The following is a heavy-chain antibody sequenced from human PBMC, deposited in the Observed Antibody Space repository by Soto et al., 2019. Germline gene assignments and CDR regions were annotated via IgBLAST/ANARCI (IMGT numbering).Heavy chain of an antibody. V-gene: IGHV3-13*04. Sequence: EVQLVESGGGLVQPGGSLRLSCAASGFTFSSYDMHWVRPATGKGLEWVSAIGTAGDTYYPGSVKGRFTISRENAKNSLYLQMNSLRAGDTAVYYCARGASSGWYFDYWGQGTLVTVSS. J-gene: IGHJ4*02. D-gene: IGHD6-19*01. CDR2: IGTAGDT. CDR1: GFTFSSYD. CDR3: ARGASSGWYFDY.